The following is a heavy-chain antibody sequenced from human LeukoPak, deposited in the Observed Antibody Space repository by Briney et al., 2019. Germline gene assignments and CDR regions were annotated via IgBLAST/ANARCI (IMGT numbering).Heavy chain of an antibody. J-gene: IGHJ6*02. CDR3: ARGHCRRTSCYSSGGYYYYSMDV. CDR2: ISSDSSYI. Sequence: GGSLRLSCAASGFTFSSYSMNWVRQAPGRGLEWVSSISSDSSYIYYEDSVKGRFTISRDNAKNSLYLQMNSLRAEDTAIYFCARGHCRRTSCYSSGGYYYYSMDVWGQGTTVIVSS. D-gene: IGHD2-2*01. CDR1: GFTFSSYS. V-gene: IGHV3-21*01.